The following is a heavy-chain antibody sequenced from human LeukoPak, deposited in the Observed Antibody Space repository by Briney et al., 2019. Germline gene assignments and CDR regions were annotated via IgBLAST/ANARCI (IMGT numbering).Heavy chain of an antibody. V-gene: IGHV3-30-3*01. CDR2: ISYDGSNK. J-gene: IGHJ4*02. D-gene: IGHD2-15*01. Sequence: PGRSLRLSCAASRFTFSNYAIHWVRQAPGKGLEWVAVISYDGSNKYYADPVKGRFTISRDNSKNMLYLQMNSLRAEDTAVYYCARDPCSGGSCYYFDYWGQGTLVTVSS. CDR3: ARDPCSGGSCYYFDY. CDR1: RFTFSNYA.